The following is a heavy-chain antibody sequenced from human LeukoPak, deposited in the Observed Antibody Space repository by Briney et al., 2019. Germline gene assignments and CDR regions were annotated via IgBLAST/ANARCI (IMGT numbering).Heavy chain of an antibody. J-gene: IGHJ4*02. V-gene: IGHV3-30*18. Sequence: GGSLRLSCAASGFTFSTYGMHWVRQAPGKGLEWAAVVSYDESSIYYADSVKGRFTISRDNSKNTLFLHMNSLRSDDTAVYYCTKAQLPRHEPGNFYFDYWGQGILVTVSS. CDR3: TKAQLPRHEPGNFYFDY. CDR2: VSYDESSI. CDR1: GFTFSTYG. D-gene: IGHD1-14*01.